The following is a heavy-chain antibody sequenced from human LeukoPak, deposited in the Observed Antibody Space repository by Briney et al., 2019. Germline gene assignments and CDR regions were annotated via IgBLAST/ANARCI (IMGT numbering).Heavy chain of an antibody. Sequence: GRSLRLSCAASGFTFSSYGMHWVRQAPGKGLEWVAVIWYDGSNKYYADSVKGRFTISRDNSKNTLYLQMNSLRAEDTAVYYCARALEDIVVAVAAPGPGYYGMDVWGKGTTVTVSS. CDR3: ARALEDIVVAVAAPGPGYYGMDV. V-gene: IGHV3-33*01. CDR2: IWYDGSNK. J-gene: IGHJ6*04. CDR1: GFTFSSYG. D-gene: IGHD2-15*01.